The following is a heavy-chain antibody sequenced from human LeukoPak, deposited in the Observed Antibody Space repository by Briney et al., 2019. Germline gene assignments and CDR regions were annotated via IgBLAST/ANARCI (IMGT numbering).Heavy chain of an antibody. J-gene: IGHJ4*02. CDR3: ATSNPKVGATTG. Sequence: SETLSLTCTVSGVSISSSSYYWGWIRQPPGKGLEWIGSIYYSGSTYYNPSLKSRVTISVVTSKNQFSLKLSSVTAADTAVYYCATSNPKVGATTGWGQGTLVTVSS. CDR1: GVSISSSSYY. V-gene: IGHV4-39*01. CDR2: IYYSGST. D-gene: IGHD1-26*01.